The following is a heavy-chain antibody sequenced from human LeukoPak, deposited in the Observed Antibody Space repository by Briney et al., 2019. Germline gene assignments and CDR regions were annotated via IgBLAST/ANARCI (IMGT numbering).Heavy chain of an antibody. D-gene: IGHD1-7*01. CDR3: ARDQDWNLT. CDR1: GFTFNNYA. Sequence: GGSLRLSCVASGFTFNNYAMHWVRQAPGKGLEWVAVISFDGGNKYYADSVKGRFTISRDNSKNTLYLQMNSLRTEDTAVYYCARDQDWNLTWGQGTLVTVSS. V-gene: IGHV3-30-3*01. CDR2: ISFDGGNK. J-gene: IGHJ5*02.